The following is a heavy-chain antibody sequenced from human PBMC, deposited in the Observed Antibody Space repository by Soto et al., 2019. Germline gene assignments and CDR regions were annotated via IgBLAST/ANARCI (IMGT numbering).Heavy chain of an antibody. D-gene: IGHD4-17*01. CDR2: IYYNGST. Sequence: PSETLSLTCRVSGGSISSYYWSWIRQPPGKGLEWIGYIYYNGSTNYNPSLKSPVTISVDTPKNQFYLKLGSVTAADTAVYYCARVVRDYGDNDDYFDYWGQGTLVTVSS. CDR3: ARVVRDYGDNDDYFDY. V-gene: IGHV4-59*01. J-gene: IGHJ4*02. CDR1: GGSISSYY.